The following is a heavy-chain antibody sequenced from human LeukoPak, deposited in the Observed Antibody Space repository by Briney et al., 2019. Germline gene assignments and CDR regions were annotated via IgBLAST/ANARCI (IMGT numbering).Heavy chain of an antibody. J-gene: IGHJ4*02. CDR2: INADGSDK. CDR3: TPGRGY. Sequence: PGGSLRLSCTASGFPFQSYWMNWVRQAPGKGLELVANINADGSDKYFMDSVKGRFSISRDNANNRLYLQMTSLRAEDTAVYYCTPGRGYWGQGTLVAVSS. CDR1: GFPFQSYW. D-gene: IGHD2-8*02. V-gene: IGHV3-7*01.